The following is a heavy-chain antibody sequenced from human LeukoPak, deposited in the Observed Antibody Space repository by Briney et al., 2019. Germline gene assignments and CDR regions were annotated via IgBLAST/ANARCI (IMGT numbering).Heavy chain of an antibody. V-gene: IGHV3-30-3*01. Sequence: GRSLRLSCAASGFTFSSYAMHWVRQAPGKGLEGVAVISYDRSNKYYADSVKGRFTISRDNSKNTLYLQMNSLRAEDTAVYYCARDAGTGDSYYWYFDLWGRGTQVTVSS. J-gene: IGHJ2*01. CDR3: ARDAGTGDSYYWYFDL. CDR1: GFTFSSYA. D-gene: IGHD2-21*01. CDR2: ISYDRSNK.